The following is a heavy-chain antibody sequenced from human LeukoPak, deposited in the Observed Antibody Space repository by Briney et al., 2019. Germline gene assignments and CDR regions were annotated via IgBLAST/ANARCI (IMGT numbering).Heavy chain of an antibody. V-gene: IGHV3-23*01. CDR2: ISGSGGST. CDR1: GFTFSSYA. Sequence: GGSLRLSCAASGFTFSSYAMSWVRQAPGKGLEWVSAISGSGGSTYYADSVKGRFTISRDNSKNTLYLQMNSRRAEDTAVYYCAKHMRVYGLPPYYYYYYMDVWGKGTTVTVSS. J-gene: IGHJ6*03. D-gene: IGHD5/OR15-5a*01. CDR3: AKHMRVYGLPPYYYYYYMDV.